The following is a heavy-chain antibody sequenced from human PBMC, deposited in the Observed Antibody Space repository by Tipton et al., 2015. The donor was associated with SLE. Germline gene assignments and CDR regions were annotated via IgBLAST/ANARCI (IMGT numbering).Heavy chain of an antibody. CDR1: GFTFSNYW. D-gene: IGHD6-19*01. CDR2: ISSSSSYI. J-gene: IGHJ3*02. Sequence: SLRLSCAASGFTFSNYWLHWVRQAPGKGLEWVSSISSSSSYIYYADSVKGRFTNSRDNAKNSLYLQMNSLRAEDTAVYYCARYSSGWHDAFDIWGQGTMVTVSS. CDR3: ARYSSGWHDAFDI. V-gene: IGHV3-21*01.